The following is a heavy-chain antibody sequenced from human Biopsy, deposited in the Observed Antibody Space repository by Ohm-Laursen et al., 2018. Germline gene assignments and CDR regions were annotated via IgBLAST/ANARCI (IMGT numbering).Heavy chain of an antibody. CDR3: ARDYGLELGGLEAFDI. J-gene: IGHJ3*02. D-gene: IGHD1-7*01. V-gene: IGHV4-4*07. CDR1: GGSLKNYY. CDR2: VYTSGST. Sequence: GTLSLTCTVSGGSLKNYYWSWIRQPAGKGLEWIGRVYTSGSTSYNPSLESRVTMPVVTSKNQFSLKVTSMTAADTALYYCARDYGLELGGLEAFDIWGKGQWSPSLQ.